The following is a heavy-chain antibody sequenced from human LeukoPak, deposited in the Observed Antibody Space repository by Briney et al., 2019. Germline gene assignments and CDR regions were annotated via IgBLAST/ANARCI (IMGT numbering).Heavy chain of an antibody. D-gene: IGHD2-2*03. CDR2: IYPGDSDT. CDR3: ARQTTQMDVVVVPAAWDY. J-gene: IGHJ4*02. V-gene: IGHV5-51*01. Sequence: EESLKISCKGSGYSFTSYWIGWVRQMPGKGLEWMGIIYPGDSDTRYSPSFQGQVTFSADKSIVTAYLQWSSLKASDTAMYYCARQTTQMDVVVVPAAWDYWGQGTLVTVSS. CDR1: GYSFTSYW.